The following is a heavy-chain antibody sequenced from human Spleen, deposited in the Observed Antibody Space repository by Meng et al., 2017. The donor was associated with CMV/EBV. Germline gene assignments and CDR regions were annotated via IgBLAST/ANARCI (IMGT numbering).Heavy chain of an antibody. J-gene: IGHJ4*02. CDR2: IYHSGST. D-gene: IGHD3/OR15-3a*01. Sequence: SISTGGHYWSWIRQPPGKGLDWIGYIYHSGSTYYNPSLKSRVTISVDTSKNQFSLNLSSVTAADTAVYFCARVGVYDNNDFSAYYFDHWGQGTLVTVSS. CDR1: SISTGGHY. V-gene: IGHV4-30-4*01. CDR3: ARVGVYDNNDFSAYYFDH.